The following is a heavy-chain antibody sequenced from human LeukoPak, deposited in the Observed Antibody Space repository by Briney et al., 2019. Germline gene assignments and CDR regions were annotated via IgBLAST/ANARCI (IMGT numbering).Heavy chain of an antibody. CDR3: ANPPFYDSSGYQYYFDS. Sequence: EPGGSLSLSCAASGFTFSSYAMSWVPQARGRGREWVSAISGTVTSTFYALSVRGRFTIPRDNSKNTLYMQMNSLRDEETAVYYCANPPFYDSSGYQYYFDSWGQGTLVTVSS. J-gene: IGHJ4*02. CDR2: ISGTVTST. CDR1: GFTFSSYA. D-gene: IGHD3-22*01. V-gene: IGHV3-23*01.